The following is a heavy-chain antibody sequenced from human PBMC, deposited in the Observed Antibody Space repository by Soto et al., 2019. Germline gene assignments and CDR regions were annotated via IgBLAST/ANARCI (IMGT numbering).Heavy chain of an antibody. CDR3: ARVLNQLPNWRGYYYYYGMDV. CDR2: IWYDGSNK. V-gene: IGHV3-33*01. CDR1: GFTFSSYG. Sequence: PGGSLRLSCAASGFTFSSYGMHWVRQAPGKGLEWVAVIWYDGSNKYYADSVKGRFTIARDNSKNTLYLQMNSLRAEDTAVYYCARVLNQLPNWRGYYYYYGMDVWGQGTTVTVSS. D-gene: IGHD2-2*01. J-gene: IGHJ6*02.